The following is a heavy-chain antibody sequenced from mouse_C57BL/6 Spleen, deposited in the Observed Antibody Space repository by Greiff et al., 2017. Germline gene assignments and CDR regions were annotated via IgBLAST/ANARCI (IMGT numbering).Heavy chain of an antibody. CDR1: GFTFSSYG. Sequence: EVKLVESGGDLVKPGGSLKLSCAASGFTFSSYGMSWVRQTPDKRLEWVATISSGGSYTYYPDSVKGRFTISSDNAKNTLYLQMSSLKSEDTAMYYWARQSDDYDGFDYWGQGTTLTVSS. V-gene: IGHV5-6*01. D-gene: IGHD2-4*01. CDR3: ARQSDDYDGFDY. CDR2: ISSGGSYT. J-gene: IGHJ2*01.